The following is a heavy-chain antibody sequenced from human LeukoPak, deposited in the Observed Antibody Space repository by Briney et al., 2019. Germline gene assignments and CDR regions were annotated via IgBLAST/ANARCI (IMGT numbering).Heavy chain of an antibody. CDR3: AKEASYCTNGVCYSRIFDT. CDR1: GFTFSSYA. CDR2: ISGSGGST. V-gene: IGHV3-23*01. J-gene: IGHJ5*02. D-gene: IGHD2-8*01. Sequence: GGSLGLSCAASGFTFSSYAMSWVRQAPGKGLEWASAISGSGGSTFYADSVKGRFTMSRDNSKNTLYLQMNSLRAEDTAVYYCAKEASYCTNGVCYSRIFDTWGQGTLVTVSS.